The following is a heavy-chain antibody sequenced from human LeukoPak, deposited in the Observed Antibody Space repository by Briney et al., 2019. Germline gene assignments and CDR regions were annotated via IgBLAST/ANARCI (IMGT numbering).Heavy chain of an antibody. CDR1: GGTFSSYA. CDR2: IIPIFGTA. V-gene: IGHV1-69*05. D-gene: IGHD6-19*01. CDR3: ARGHDVYSSGWYKFDY. J-gene: IGHJ4*02. Sequence: SVKVSCKAPGGTFSSYAISWVRQAPGQGLEWMGGIIPIFGTANYAQKFQGRVTITTDESTSTAYMELSSLRSEDTAVYYCARGHDVYSSGWYKFDYWGQGTLVTVSS.